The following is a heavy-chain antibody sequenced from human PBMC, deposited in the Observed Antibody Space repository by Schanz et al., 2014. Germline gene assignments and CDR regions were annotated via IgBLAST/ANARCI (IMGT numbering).Heavy chain of an antibody. CDR2: IGTSGGT. J-gene: IGHJ2*01. CDR3: AKDAPYPFDL. Sequence: EVQLLESGGGLVQPGGSLKLSCAASGLIFSNYVMSWVRQAPGKGLEWVSTIGTSGGTNYAESVKGRFTISRDNSKNTLYPQMNSLRAEDTAIYYCAKDAPYPFDLWGRGTRITVSP. V-gene: IGHV3-23*01. CDR1: GLIFSNYV.